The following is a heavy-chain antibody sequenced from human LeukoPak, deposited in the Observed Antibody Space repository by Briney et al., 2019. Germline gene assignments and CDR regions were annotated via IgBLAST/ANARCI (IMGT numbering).Heavy chain of an antibody. Sequence: SLRLSCAASGFTFDDYAMLWVRQAPGKGLEWVSSISWNSGSKVYADSVKGRFTISRDNAKNSLYLQMNSLRVEDTALYYCAKGGRHSSSWNEYWGQGTLVTVSS. J-gene: IGHJ4*02. CDR1: GFTFDDYA. CDR3: AKGGRHSSSWNEY. CDR2: ISWNSGSK. V-gene: IGHV3-9*01. D-gene: IGHD6-13*01.